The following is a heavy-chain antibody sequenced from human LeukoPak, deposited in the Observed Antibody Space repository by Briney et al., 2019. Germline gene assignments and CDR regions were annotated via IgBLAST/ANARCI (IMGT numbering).Heavy chain of an antibody. CDR2: INPNSGGT. D-gene: IGHD2-15*01. CDR3: ARSCSGGSCYEAVDY. J-gene: IGHJ4*02. CDR1: GYTFTGYY. Sequence: ASVKVSCKASGYTFTGYYMHWVRQAPGQGLEWMGWINPNSGGTNYAQKFQGRVTMTRDTSISTAYMELSRLRSDDSAVYYCARSCSGGSCYEAVDYWGQGTLVTVSS. V-gene: IGHV1-2*02.